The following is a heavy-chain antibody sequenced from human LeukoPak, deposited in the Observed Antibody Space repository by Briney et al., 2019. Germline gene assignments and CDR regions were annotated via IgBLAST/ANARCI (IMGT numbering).Heavy chain of an antibody. V-gene: IGHV3-48*03. CDR2: ISSSGPNM. J-gene: IGHJ4*02. Sequence: PGGSLRLSCVASGFTFSPYEMTWVRQAPGKGLQWVATISSSGPNMYYPDSFKGRFTISRDNGKNSIYLQMNNLGVDDTAVYYCSRDGSGWSRDLWGQGTLVTVSS. CDR1: GFTFSPYE. CDR3: SRDGSGWSRDL. D-gene: IGHD6-19*01.